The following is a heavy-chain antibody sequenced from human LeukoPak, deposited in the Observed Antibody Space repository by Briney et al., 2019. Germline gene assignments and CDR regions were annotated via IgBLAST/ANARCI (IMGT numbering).Heavy chain of an antibody. J-gene: IGHJ4*02. CDR2: IDPNSGGT. CDR3: ARGDHYDILTGYQTPSHLSDY. D-gene: IGHD3-9*01. Sequence: ASVKVSCKASGYTFTGYYVHWVRQAPGQGLEWMGWIDPNSGGTNYAQKFQGRVTMTRDTSISTAYMELSRLRSDDTAVYYCARGDHYDILTGYQTPSHLSDYWGQGTLVTVSS. V-gene: IGHV1-2*02. CDR1: GYTFTGYY.